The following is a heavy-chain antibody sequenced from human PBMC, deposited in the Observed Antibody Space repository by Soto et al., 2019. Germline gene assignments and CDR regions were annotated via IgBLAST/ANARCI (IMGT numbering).Heavy chain of an antibody. CDR1: CGSITGAYY. CDR2: IHYRGST. D-gene: IGHD2-15*01. V-gene: IGHV4-31*03. CDR3: ARVRDSFGLDV. J-gene: IGHJ6*02. Sequence: PSETLSLTCNVSCGSITGAYYWNWIRQHPGKGLQWIGSIHYRGSTYYNPSLKSRITISLDRSNNQFSLNLSSVTAADTAVYYCARVRDSFGLDVWGQGTTVTVSS.